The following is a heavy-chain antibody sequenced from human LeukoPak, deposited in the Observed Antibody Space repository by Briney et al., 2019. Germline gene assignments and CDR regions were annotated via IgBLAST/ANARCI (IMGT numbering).Heavy chain of an antibody. J-gene: IGHJ4*02. D-gene: IGHD2-2*01. CDR1: GGTFSSYA. Sequence: SVRVSCKASGGTFSSYAISWVRQAPGQGLEWMGRIIPILGIANYAQKFQGRVTITADKSTSTAYMELSSLRSEDTAVHYCARDRRVCSSTSCYATLFDYWGQGTLVTVSS. V-gene: IGHV1-69*04. CDR3: ARDRRVCSSTSCYATLFDY. CDR2: IIPILGIA.